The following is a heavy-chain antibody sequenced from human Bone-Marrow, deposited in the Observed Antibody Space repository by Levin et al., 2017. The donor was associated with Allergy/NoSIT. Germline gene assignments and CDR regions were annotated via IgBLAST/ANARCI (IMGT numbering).Heavy chain of an antibody. CDR2: INSKTGGT. CDR3: ARARKGYDILAGYSNSHDAFDV. J-gene: IGHJ3*01. V-gene: IGHV1-2*02. D-gene: IGHD3-9*01. CDR1: GDTFIDYY. Sequence: GESLKISCKVSGDTFIDYYLHWVRQAPGQGLEWMGWINSKTGGTNYARKFQGRVTMTRDTSISTAYMDLSRVRSDDTAVYYCARARKGYDILAGYSNSHDAFDVWGQGTMVTVSS.